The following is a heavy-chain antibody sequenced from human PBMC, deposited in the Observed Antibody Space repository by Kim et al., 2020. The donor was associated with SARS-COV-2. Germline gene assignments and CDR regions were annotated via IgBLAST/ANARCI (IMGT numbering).Heavy chain of an antibody. J-gene: IGHJ4*02. Sequence: AYGGTTEYAASVKGRFTISRDDSKSIAYLQMNSLKTEDTAVYYCLVGDDYWGQGTLVTVSS. CDR2: AYGGTT. CDR3: LVGDDY. D-gene: IGHD2-15*01. V-gene: IGHV3-49*02.